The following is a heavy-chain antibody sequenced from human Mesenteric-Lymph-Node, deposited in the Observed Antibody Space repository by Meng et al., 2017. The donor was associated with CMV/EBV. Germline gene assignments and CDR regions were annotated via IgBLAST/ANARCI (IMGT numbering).Heavy chain of an antibody. V-gene: IGHV4-34*01. Sequence: SETLSLTCAVYGGSFSGYYWSWIRQPPGKGLEWIGEINHSGSTNYNPSLKSRVTISVDTSKNQFSLKLSSVTAADTAVYYCARDSTEQQLVPFDYWGQGTLVTVSS. CDR3: ARDSTEQQLVPFDY. CDR1: GGSFSGYY. J-gene: IGHJ4*02. CDR2: INHSGST. D-gene: IGHD6-13*01.